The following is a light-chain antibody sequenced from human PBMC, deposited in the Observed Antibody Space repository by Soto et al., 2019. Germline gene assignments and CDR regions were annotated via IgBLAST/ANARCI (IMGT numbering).Light chain of an antibody. CDR2: SNN. CDR1: SSNIGSNT. J-gene: IGLJ2*01. Sequence: QLVLTQPPSASGTPGQRVTMSCSGSSSNIGSNTVNWYHQLPGTTPKLLMFSNNQRPSGVPDRFSGSKSGTSASLAISGLQSDDEADYYCATWDDTLNGVVFGGGTKLTVL. CDR3: ATWDDTLNGVV. V-gene: IGLV1-44*01.